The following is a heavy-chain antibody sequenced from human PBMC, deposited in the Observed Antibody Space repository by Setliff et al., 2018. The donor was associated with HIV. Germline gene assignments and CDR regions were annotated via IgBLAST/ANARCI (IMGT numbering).Heavy chain of an antibody. CDR2: MNPSGAST. CDR3: ARGSDASGYYPIYYYYGMDV. D-gene: IGHD3-22*01. J-gene: IGHJ6*02. Sequence: ASVKVSCKASEYTFSNYYIHWVRQGPGQGLEWVGIMNPSGASTTYAQKFQDRVTMTRDTSTSTGYMEPRSLSSEDTAVYYCARGSDASGYYPIYYYYGMDVWGQGTTVTVSS. CDR1: EYTFSNYY. V-gene: IGHV1-46*01.